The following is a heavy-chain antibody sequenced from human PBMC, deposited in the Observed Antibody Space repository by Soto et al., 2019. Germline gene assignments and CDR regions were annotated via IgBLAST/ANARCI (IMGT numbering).Heavy chain of an antibody. D-gene: IGHD3-22*01. J-gene: IGHJ2*01. Sequence: QVQLQESGPGLVKPSQTLSLTCTVSGGSISSGGYYWSWIRQHPGKGLEWIGYIYYSGSTYYNPSLKSRVTISVDTSKTQFSLKLSSVTAADTAVYYCAREGSSGYHHWYFALWGRGTLVTVSS. CDR1: GGSISSGGYY. V-gene: IGHV4-31*03. CDR3: AREGSSGYHHWYFAL. CDR2: IYYSGST.